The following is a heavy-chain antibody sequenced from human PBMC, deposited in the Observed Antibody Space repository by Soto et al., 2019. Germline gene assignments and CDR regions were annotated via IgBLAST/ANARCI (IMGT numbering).Heavy chain of an antibody. CDR1: GASVSIGSFY. D-gene: IGHD6-19*01. CDR2: IYNNETF. V-gene: IGHV4-61*01. J-gene: IGHJ4*02. CDR3: ARVPIRYSSSHNFDS. Sequence: SETLSLTCSVSGASVSIGSFYWSWIRQPPGKGLEWIGFIYNNETFNYNPSLKSRVTLSVDTSKHQFSLKLSSVTAADTAVYYCARVPIRYSSSHNFDSWGKGARAIVS.